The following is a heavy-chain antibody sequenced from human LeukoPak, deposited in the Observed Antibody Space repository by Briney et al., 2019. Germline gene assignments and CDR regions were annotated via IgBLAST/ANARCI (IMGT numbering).Heavy chain of an antibody. CDR1: AFIFSGHW. V-gene: IGHV3-7*03. CDR2: IKEDGSER. D-gene: IGHD6-13*01. J-gene: IGHJ4*02. CDR3: ARANNSSWHN. Sequence: GGSLRLSCEGSAFIFSGHWMNWVRQTPGKGLEWVASIKEDGSERQYVDSVKGRFSISRDNTKGSLFLQLNSLRAEDTAVYYCARANNSSWHNWGQGTLVTVSS.